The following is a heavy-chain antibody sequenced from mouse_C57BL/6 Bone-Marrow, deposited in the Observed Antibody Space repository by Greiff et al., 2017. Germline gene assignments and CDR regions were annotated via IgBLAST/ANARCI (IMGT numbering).Heavy chain of an antibody. Sequence: QVQLQQPGAELVMPGASVKLSCKASGYTFTSYWMHWVKQRPGQGLKWIGEIDPSDSYTNYNQKFKGKSTLTVDKSSSTAYMQLSSLTSEDSAVYYCARGRAWFAYWGQGTLVTVSA. CDR2: IDPSDSYT. CDR1: GYTFTSYW. J-gene: IGHJ3*01. CDR3: ARGRAWFAY. V-gene: IGHV1-69*01.